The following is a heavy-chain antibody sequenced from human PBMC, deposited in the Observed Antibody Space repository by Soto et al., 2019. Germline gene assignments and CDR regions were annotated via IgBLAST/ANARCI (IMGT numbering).Heavy chain of an antibody. V-gene: IGHV4-59*10. CDR3: VRDGTKTLRDWFDP. CDR2: IYATGTT. J-gene: IGHJ5*02. Sequence: SETLSLTCAVYGGSFSGYYWSWMRKSAGKGLEWIGRIYATGTTDYNPSLKSRVMMSVDTSKKQFSLKLRSVTAADTAVYYCVRDGTKTLRDWFDPWGQGISVTVSS. CDR1: GGSFSGYY. D-gene: IGHD1-1*01.